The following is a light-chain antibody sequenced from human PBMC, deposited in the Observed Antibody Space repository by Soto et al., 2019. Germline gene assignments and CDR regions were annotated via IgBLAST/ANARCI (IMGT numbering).Light chain of an antibody. CDR1: QSVRSN. Sequence: EIVMTQSPATLSVSPGERATLSCRASQSVRSNLAWYQQKPGQAPRLLIYGASPRATGLPARFSGSGSGTEFTLTISSLQSEDFAVYYCQQYNEWRTFGQGTKVEIK. CDR2: GAS. J-gene: IGKJ1*01. CDR3: QQYNEWRT. V-gene: IGKV3-15*01.